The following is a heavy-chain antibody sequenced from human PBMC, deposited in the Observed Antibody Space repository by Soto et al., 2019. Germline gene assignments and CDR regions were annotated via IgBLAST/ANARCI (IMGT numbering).Heavy chain of an antibody. V-gene: IGHV1-18*01. J-gene: IGHJ6*02. CDR1: GYTFTSYG. CDR2: ISAYQGNR. Sequence: QVQLVQSGAEVRKPGASVKVSCKASGYTFTSYGISWVRQAPGQGLEWMGWISAYQGNRNYAQKLQGRVTMTTDTASSTVYSELRSRRSDDTAGNYCASGPVGRRADDYDGMDGWGQGTTVTVCS. CDR3: ASGPVGRRADDYDGMDG.